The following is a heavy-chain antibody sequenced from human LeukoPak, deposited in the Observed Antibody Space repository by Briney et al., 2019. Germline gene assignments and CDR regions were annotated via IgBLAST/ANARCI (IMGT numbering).Heavy chain of an antibody. CDR1: GGSISSYY. Sequence: SETLSLTCTVSGGSISSYYWSWIRQPPGKGPEWIGYIYYSGSTNYNPSLKSRVTISVDTSKNQFSLKLSSVTAADTAVYYCARGLVVVPAAMSVWGQGTLVTVSS. CDR3: ARGLVVVPAAMSV. J-gene: IGHJ4*02. CDR2: IYYSGST. D-gene: IGHD2-2*01. V-gene: IGHV4-59*01.